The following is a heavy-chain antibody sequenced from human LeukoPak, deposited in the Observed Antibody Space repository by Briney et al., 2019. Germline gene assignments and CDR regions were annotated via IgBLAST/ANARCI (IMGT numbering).Heavy chain of an antibody. Sequence: SETLCLTCTVAGGSISSTTYYWGWIRQLPGKGLEWIGSIYYSGSTYYNPSLKSRVTISVDTSKNQFSLKLTSVTAADTAVYYCARQPRSPYTGYDPWGQGTMVTVSS. D-gene: IGHD5-12*01. J-gene: IGHJ5*02. V-gene: IGHV4-39*01. CDR3: ARQPRSPYTGYDP. CDR2: IYYSGST. CDR1: GGSISSTTYY.